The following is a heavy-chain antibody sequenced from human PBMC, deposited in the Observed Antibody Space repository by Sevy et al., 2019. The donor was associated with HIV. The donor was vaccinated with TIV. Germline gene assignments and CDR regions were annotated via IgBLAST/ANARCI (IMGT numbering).Heavy chain of an antibody. CDR2: IYNSGST. CDR3: ARVGRISYYDSSGYFDY. D-gene: IGHD3-22*01. J-gene: IGHJ4*02. V-gene: IGHV4-59*01. Sequence: SETLYLTCTVSGGSISSYYWSWIRHPPGKGLEWIGYIYNSGSTNYNPSLKSRLTISVDTSKNQFSLKLSSVTAADTAVYYCARVGRISYYDSSGYFDYWGQGTLVTVSS. CDR1: GGSISSYY.